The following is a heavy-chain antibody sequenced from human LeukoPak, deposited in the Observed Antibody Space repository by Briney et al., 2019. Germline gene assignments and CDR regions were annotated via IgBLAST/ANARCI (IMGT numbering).Heavy chain of an antibody. CDR1: GGSFSGYY. CDR3: ARLTNIPVAAY. V-gene: IGHV4-34*01. D-gene: IGHD6-19*01. Sequence: SETLSLTCAVYGGSFSGYYWSWVRQPPGKGLEWIGEINHSGSTNYNPSLTSRVTISVDTPKAQFSLKLSSVTAADTAVYYCARLTNIPVAAYWGQGTLVSVSS. CDR2: INHSGST. J-gene: IGHJ4*02.